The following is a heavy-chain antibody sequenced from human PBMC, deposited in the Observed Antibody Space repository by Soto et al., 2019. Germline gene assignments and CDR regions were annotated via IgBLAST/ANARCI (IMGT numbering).Heavy chain of an antibody. Sequence: ASVKVSCKASGYTFTSYYMHWVRQAPGQGLEWMGIINPSGGSTTYAQKFQGRVTMTRDTSTSTVYMELSSLRSEDTAVYYCARDSRALLWFGELYPYGMDVWGQGTTVTVSS. CDR2: INPSGGST. CDR3: ARDSRALLWFGELYPYGMDV. CDR1: GYTFTSYY. V-gene: IGHV1-46*01. D-gene: IGHD3-10*01. J-gene: IGHJ6*02.